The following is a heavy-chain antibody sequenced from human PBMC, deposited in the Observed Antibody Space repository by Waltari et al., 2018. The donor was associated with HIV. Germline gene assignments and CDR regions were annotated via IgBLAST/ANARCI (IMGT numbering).Heavy chain of an antibody. J-gene: IGHJ4*02. V-gene: IGHV3-7*01. Sequence: EVQLVESGGGLVQPGGSLRLSCAASGFTFHNYWMHWVRQAPGKGRGWVANINQDASKTYYLGSVKGRFTISRDNAKNSLYLQMSSVRVEDTAVYYCARALATADFYWGQGTLVTVSS. CDR1: GFTFHNYW. CDR3: ARALATADFY. D-gene: IGHD6-13*01. CDR2: INQDASKT.